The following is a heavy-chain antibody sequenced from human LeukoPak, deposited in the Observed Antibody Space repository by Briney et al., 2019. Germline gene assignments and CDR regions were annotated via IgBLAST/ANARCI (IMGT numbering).Heavy chain of an antibody. Sequence: RPSETLSLTCTVSGGSINTYFWTWIRQPPGKGLEWIGYIKYSGSTNSNPSLKSRLAMSVDTSKNQFSVKLTSVTAADTAVYHCARQHSPGYFDYRGQGTLVTVSS. J-gene: IGHJ4*02. D-gene: IGHD1-14*01. CDR1: GGSINTYF. V-gene: IGHV4-59*08. CDR3: ARQHSPGYFDY. CDR2: IKYSGST.